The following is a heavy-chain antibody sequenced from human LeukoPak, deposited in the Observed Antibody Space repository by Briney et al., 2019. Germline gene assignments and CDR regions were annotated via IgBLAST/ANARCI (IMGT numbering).Heavy chain of an antibody. V-gene: IGHV3-48*01. CDR3: ARFLRDGYNYFSDY. J-gene: IGHJ4*02. CDR1: GFTFSSYS. CDR2: ISSSSSTI. Sequence: GGSLRLSCAASGFTFSSYSMNWVRQAPGKGLEWVSYISSSSSTIYYADSVKGRFTISRDNAKNSLYLQMNSLRAEDTAVYYCARFLRDGYNYFSDYWGQGTLVTVSS. D-gene: IGHD5-24*01.